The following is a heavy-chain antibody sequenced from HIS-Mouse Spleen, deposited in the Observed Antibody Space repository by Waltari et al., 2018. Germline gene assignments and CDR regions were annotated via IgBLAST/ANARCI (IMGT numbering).Heavy chain of an antibody. CDR3: ARYRGYYGDY. D-gene: IGHD3-22*01. CDR2: SSSSVSTI. Sequence: EVQLVESGGGLVQPGGSLRLSCAASGFTFSSYSMNWVRQAPGKGLEWCSYSSSSVSTIYYADSVKGRFTISRDNAKNSLYLQMNSLRAEDTAVYYCARYRGYYGDYWGQGTLVTVSS. J-gene: IGHJ4*02. CDR1: GFTFSSYS. V-gene: IGHV3-48*01.